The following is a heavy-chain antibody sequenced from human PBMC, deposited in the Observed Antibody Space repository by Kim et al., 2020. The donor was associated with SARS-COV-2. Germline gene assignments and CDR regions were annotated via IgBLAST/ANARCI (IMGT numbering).Heavy chain of an antibody. CDR1: GYSFSNYW. V-gene: IGHV5-10-1*01. D-gene: IGHD3-10*01. Sequence: GESLKISCKVSGYSFSNYWINWVRQMPGKGLEWMGRIDPSDSYTNYSPSFEGHVTISADKSISTVYLQWSILKASDTAIYYCARRREAGGSSPDEWGQGTLVTVSS. CDR3: ARRREAGGSSPDE. CDR2: IDPSDSYT. J-gene: IGHJ4*02.